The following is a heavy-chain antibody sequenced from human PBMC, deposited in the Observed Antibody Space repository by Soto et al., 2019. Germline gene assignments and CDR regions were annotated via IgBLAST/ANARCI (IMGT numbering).Heavy chain of an antibody. CDR2: INNSGGST. J-gene: IGHJ4*02. CDR3: AKDPPQTGTIFDY. V-gene: IGHV3-23*01. Sequence: GGSLRLSCAASGFTFGSYAMSWVRQAPGKGLEWVSTINNSGGSTYYPDSVKGRFTISRDNSKSTLYLQMNSLRADDTAVYYCAKDPPQTGTIFDYWGQGTLVTVSS. CDR1: GFTFGSYA. D-gene: IGHD1-1*01.